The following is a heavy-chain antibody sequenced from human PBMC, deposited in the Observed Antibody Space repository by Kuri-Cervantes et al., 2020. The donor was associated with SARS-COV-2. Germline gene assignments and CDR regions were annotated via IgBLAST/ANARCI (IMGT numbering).Heavy chain of an antibody. J-gene: IGHJ4*02. CDR2: ISASGGMT. Sequence: GGSLRLSCAASGFTFSGYSMNWVRQAPGKGLEWVSVISASGGMTYYADSVKGRFTISRDNAKNSLYLQMNSLTAEDTAVYYCARGGRYYFDYWGQGSLVTVSS. CDR1: GFTFSGYS. D-gene: IGHD1-26*01. V-gene: IGHV3-23*01. CDR3: ARGGRYYFDY.